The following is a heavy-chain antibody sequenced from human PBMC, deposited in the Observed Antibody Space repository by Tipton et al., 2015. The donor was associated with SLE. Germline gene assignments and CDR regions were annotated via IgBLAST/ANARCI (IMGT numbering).Heavy chain of an antibody. D-gene: IGHD4-23*01. J-gene: IGHJ4*02. CDR3: AGDNYYAGNSHYFDY. V-gene: IGHV3-66*01. CDR2: ISFSGTT. Sequence: SLRLSCAASGFTVSRNYLGWVRQAPGKGLEWVSVISFSGTTYYADSVKGRFTISRDTSKNTVYLQMNSLRAEDTAVYYCAGDNYYAGNSHYFDYWGQGTLVTVSS. CDR1: GFTVSRNY.